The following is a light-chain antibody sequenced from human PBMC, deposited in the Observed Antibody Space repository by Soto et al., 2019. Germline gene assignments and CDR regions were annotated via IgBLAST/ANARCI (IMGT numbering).Light chain of an antibody. J-gene: IGKJ1*01. V-gene: IGKV3-20*01. CDR2: DAS. CDR3: YQYGSTPPT. CDR1: QSVTNY. Sequence: EIFLTQSPDTLSLSPGERATLSCRASQSVTNYIAWYQQRPGQAPSLLIYDASNRATGIPDRFSGSGSGTDFTLTISRLEPEDFVVFYCYQYGSTPPTFGQGTKVDI.